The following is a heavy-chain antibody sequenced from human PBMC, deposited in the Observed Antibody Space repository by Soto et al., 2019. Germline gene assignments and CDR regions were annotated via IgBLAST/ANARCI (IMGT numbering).Heavy chain of an antibody. J-gene: IGHJ4*02. D-gene: IGHD3-9*01. CDR3: TTGIYYDILTGYHNVAY. V-gene: IGHV3-15*05. CDR2: IKSKTEGGTG. Sequence: EVQLEESGGGLGKPGGSLRLSCAASGFNLSHPWMTWVRQAAGKGLECDGRIKSKTEGGTGDYAAPVKGRFTMSRDDSKNTVYLKMNSLKTEDTAIYYCTTGIYYDILTGYHNVAYWGQGTLVTVSS. CDR1: GFNLSHPW.